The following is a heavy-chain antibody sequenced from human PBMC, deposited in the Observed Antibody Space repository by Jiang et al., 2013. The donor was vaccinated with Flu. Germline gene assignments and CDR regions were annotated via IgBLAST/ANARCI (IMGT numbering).Heavy chain of an antibody. J-gene: IGHJ6*02. V-gene: IGHV3-9*01. CDR3: AKDVRHGTYDLGHWDYYGMDV. CDR1: GFTFDDYA. CDR2: IWWNSATV. Sequence: QLVESGGGLVQPGRSLRLSCAASGFTFDDYAMHWVRQAPGKGLEWVSGIWWNSATVGYADSVKGRFTISRDNARNSLFLQMNSLRVEDTALYYCAKDVRHGTYDLGHWDYYGMDVWGQGTTVTVSS. D-gene: IGHD3/OR15-3a*01.